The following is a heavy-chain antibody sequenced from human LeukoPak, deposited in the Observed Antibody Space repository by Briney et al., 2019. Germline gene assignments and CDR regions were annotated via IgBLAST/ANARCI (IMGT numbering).Heavy chain of an antibody. J-gene: IGHJ4*02. CDR2: ISGSGTST. CDR1: GFTFSIYA. V-gene: IGHV3-23*01. Sequence: GGSLRLSCAASGFTFSIYAMSWVRQAPGEGLEWVSAISGSGTSTYYADSVKGRFTISRDNSKNTLYLQMNSLRAEDTAVYYCAKRGVSMVRGVMDQYYFDYWGQGTLVTVSS. CDR3: AKRGVSMVRGVMDQYYFDY. D-gene: IGHD3-10*01.